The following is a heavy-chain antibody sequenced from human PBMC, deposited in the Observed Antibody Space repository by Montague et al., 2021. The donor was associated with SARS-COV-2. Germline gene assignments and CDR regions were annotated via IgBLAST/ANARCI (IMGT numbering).Heavy chain of an antibody. CDR1: GFTFGDYA. D-gene: IGHD6-19*01. Sequence: SLRLSCAASGFTFGDYAMHWVRQAPGKGLEWVSGISWNSGSTGXXXSXXXRFXISRDNAKNSLYLQLNSLRAEDTALYYCAKDKGSGFSGRLAEYFDYWGQGTLVTVSS. J-gene: IGHJ4*02. CDR3: AKDKGSGFSGRLAEYFDY. V-gene: IGHV3-9*01. CDR2: ISWNSGST.